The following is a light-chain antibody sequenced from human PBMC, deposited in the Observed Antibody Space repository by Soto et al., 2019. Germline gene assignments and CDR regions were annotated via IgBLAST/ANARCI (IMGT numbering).Light chain of an antibody. CDR3: AAWDDSLNGYV. Sequence: QSVRTQPPSASGTPGQGVAISCYGITSNIGSNTVNWYQQLPGTAPKLLIYNNNQRPSGVPDRFSGSKSGTSASLAIGGLQSEDEADYYCAAWDDSLNGYVFGTGTKVTVL. V-gene: IGLV1-44*01. CDR1: TSNIGSNT. J-gene: IGLJ1*01. CDR2: NNN.